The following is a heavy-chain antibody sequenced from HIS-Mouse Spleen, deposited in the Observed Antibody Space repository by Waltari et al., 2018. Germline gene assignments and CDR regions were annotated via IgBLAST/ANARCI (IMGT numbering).Heavy chain of an antibody. CDR3: ASTKKMAYFDY. J-gene: IGHJ4*02. CDR1: GGSISSSSYY. D-gene: IGHD2-8*01. Sequence: QLQLQESGPGLVKPSETLSLTCTVSGGSISSSSYYWGWIRQPPGKGLEWVGSFYYSGRTYYNPALTSPVTLSVDTSKNQFSLKLSSVTAADTAVYYCASTKKMAYFDYWGQGTLVTVSS. CDR2: FYYSGRT. V-gene: IGHV4-39*01.